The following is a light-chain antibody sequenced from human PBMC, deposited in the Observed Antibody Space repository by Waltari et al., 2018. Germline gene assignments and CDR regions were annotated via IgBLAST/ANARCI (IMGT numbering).Light chain of an antibody. CDR1: QSVGNF. CDR2: DAS. CDR3: QQRSGWPPSIT. J-gene: IGKJ5*01. V-gene: IGKV3-11*01. Sequence: EIVLTQSPATLSLSPGDRPTLSCRASQSVGNFLAWYQHKPGQAPRLLIYDASNRATGIPATFSGSGSGTDFTLTISSLQPEDFALYYCQQRSGWPPSITFGQGTRLEI.